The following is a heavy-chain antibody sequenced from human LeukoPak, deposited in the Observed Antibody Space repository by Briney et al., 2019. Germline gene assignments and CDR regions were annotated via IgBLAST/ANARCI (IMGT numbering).Heavy chain of an antibody. CDR2: INPSDGTT. CDR3: ARGTGGNWFDP. Sequence: ASVKVSCKASGYTFTSYYMHWVRQAPGQGLEWMGKINPSDGTTNYAQRLQGRVTMTRDTSTSTVYMELSSLRFEDTAVYYCARGTGGNWFDPWGQRTLVTVSS. V-gene: IGHV1-46*04. J-gene: IGHJ5*02. D-gene: IGHD1-1*01. CDR1: GYTFTSYY.